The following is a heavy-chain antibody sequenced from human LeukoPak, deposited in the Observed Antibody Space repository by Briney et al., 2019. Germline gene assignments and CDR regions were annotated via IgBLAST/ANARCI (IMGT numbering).Heavy chain of an antibody. CDR2: IYYSGST. CDR1: GGSISSSSYY. D-gene: IGHD3-10*01. V-gene: IGHV4-39*02. CDR3: AREYYYGSGSGPLDY. Sequence: SETLSLTCTVSGGSISSSSYYWGWIRQPPGKGLEWIGSIYYSGSTHYNPSLKSRVTISVDTSKNQFSLKLSSVTAADTAVYYCAREYYYGSGSGPLDYWGQGTLVTVSS. J-gene: IGHJ4*02.